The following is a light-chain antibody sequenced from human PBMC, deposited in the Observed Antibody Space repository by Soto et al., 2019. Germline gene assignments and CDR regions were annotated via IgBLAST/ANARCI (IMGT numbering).Light chain of an antibody. V-gene: IGLV2-14*03. CDR2: DVS. CDR3: SSYTPSSTV. CDR1: SSDVGAYKY. Sequence: QSVLTQPASVSGSPGQSITISCTGPSSDVGAYKYVSWYQQHPGKAPKLMIYDVSDRPSGVSNRFSGSTSGNTAFLTISGLQAEDEADYYCSSYTPSSTVFGGGTKLTVL. J-gene: IGLJ2*01.